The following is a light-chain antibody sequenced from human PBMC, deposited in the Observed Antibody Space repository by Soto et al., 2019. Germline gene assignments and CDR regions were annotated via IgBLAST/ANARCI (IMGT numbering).Light chain of an antibody. J-gene: IGKJ2*01. CDR1: QSVSSSY. CDR3: QQYGSSPPYT. CDR2: GAS. V-gene: IGKV3-20*01. Sequence: EIVLTQSPGTLSLSPGERATLSCRASQSVSSSYLAWYQQKPGQAPSLLIYGASSRATGIPDRFSGSGSGTDFTFTISRLEPEDFAVYYCQQYGSSPPYTFGQGTKLEI.